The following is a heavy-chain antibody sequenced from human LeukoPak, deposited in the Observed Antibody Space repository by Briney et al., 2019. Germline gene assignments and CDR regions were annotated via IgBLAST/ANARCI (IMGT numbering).Heavy chain of an antibody. CDR1: GFTFSSYW. CDR2: IKQDGSEK. CDR3: ARVGGTNNYYYYYMDV. D-gene: IGHD1-7*01. Sequence: GGSLRLSCAASGFTFSSYWMSWVRQAPGKGLEWVANIKQDGSEKYYVDSVKGRFTISRDNAKNPLYLQMNSLRAEDTAVYYCARVGGTNNYYYYYMDVWGKGTTVTVSS. V-gene: IGHV3-7*01. J-gene: IGHJ6*03.